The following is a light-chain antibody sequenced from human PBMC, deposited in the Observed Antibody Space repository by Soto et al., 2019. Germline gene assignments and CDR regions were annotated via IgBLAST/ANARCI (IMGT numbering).Light chain of an antibody. V-gene: IGKV3-15*01. CDR1: QSVGRN. CDR2: AAS. Sequence: EIVMTQSPATLSVSAGERATLSCRASQSVGRNLAWYQQKPGQAPRLLIYAASSRATDIPARFSGSGSGSEFALTISSLQSDDSAVYSWQQFNTRPPATFGGGTRVEIK. J-gene: IGKJ4*01. CDR3: QQFNTRPPAT.